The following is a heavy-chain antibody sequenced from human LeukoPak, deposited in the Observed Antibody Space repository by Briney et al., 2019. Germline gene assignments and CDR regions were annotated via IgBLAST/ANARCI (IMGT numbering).Heavy chain of an antibody. CDR3: ARGMPGELLWFGESCHYFDY. Sequence: PSETLSLTCTLAGGSITSYYCSCIRQPPRKGLEWIGSIYSSVSPNYNPSLKSRVTISVATSKTEFSLKLSSVTAADTAVYYCARGMPGELLWFGESCHYFDYWGQGTLVTVSS. J-gene: IGHJ4*02. V-gene: IGHV4-59*01. D-gene: IGHD3-10*01. CDR2: IYSSVSP. CDR1: GGSITSYY.